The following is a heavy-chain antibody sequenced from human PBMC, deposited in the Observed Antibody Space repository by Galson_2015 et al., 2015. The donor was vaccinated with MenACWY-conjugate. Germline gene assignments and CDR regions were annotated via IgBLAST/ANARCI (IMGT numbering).Heavy chain of an antibody. CDR2: INWNGGST. Sequence: SLRLSCAASGFTFDDYGMSWVRQAPGKGLEWVSGINWNGGSTGYADSVKGRFPISRDNAKNSLYLQMNSLRAEYTALYYCARDVISSKVLPPPASWGHGTLLTVSS. D-gene: IGHD6-13*01. J-gene: IGHJ5*01. V-gene: IGHV3-20*04. CDR1: GFTFDDYG. CDR3: ARDVISSKVLPPPAS.